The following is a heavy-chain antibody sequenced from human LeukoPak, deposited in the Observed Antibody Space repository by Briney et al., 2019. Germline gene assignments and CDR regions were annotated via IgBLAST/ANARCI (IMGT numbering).Heavy chain of an antibody. Sequence: PGGSLRLSCAASGFTFSSYGMHRVRQAPGKGLEWVAVIWYDGSNKYYADSVKGRFTISRDNSKSTVSLQMNSLRAEDTAVYYCARPYYYGSGSYYPLDYWGQGTLVTVSS. V-gene: IGHV3-33*01. CDR1: GFTFSSYG. D-gene: IGHD3-10*01. J-gene: IGHJ4*02. CDR2: IWYDGSNK. CDR3: ARPYYYGSGSYYPLDY.